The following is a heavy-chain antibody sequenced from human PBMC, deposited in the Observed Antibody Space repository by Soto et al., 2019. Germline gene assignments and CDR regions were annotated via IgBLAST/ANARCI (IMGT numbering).Heavy chain of an antibody. D-gene: IGHD2-2*01. CDR2: ISYDGSNK. CDR3: ARDLSTSAYYFDY. J-gene: IGHJ4*02. V-gene: IGHV3-30-3*01. CDR1: GFTFSSYA. Sequence: GGSLRLSCAASGFTFSSYAMRWVRQAPGKGLEWVAVISYDGSNKYYADSVKGRFTISRDNSKNTLYLQMNSLRGEDTAVYYCARDLSTSAYYFDYWGQGTLVTVSS.